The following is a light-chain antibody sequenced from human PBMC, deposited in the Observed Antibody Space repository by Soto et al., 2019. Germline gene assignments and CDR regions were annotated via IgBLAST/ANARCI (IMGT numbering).Light chain of an antibody. Sequence: QSALTQPASVSGSPGQSITISCTGTSSDVGGYDYVSWYQLHPGKAPKLMIYEVTNRPSGVSYRFSGSKSGNTASLTISGLQAEDEADYYCSSYTSSSTYVFGTGTKLPVL. CDR3: SSYTSSSTYV. J-gene: IGLJ1*01. CDR1: SSDVGGYDY. CDR2: EVT. V-gene: IGLV2-14*01.